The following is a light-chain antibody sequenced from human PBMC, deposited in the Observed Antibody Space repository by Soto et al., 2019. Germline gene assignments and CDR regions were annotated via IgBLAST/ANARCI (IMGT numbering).Light chain of an antibody. V-gene: IGKV3-20*01. CDR3: HKYSDSAL. J-gene: IGKJ3*01. Sequence: EIVLTKSRGTLSLAPGEGATLSCRVSQSVRSGYLAWYQQKPGQAPRLLIYGASSRATGIPDRFSGSGSGTDFPLPISRLEPEDFPVHYCHKYSDSALLGPGTRWIS. CDR1: QSVRSGY. CDR2: GAS.